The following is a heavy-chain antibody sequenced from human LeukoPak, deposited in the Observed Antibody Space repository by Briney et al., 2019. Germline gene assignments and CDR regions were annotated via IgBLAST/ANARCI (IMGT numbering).Heavy chain of an antibody. CDR2: ISSSGSTI. CDR3: AREFGLRYFDWLLWGAFDI. Sequence: GGSLRLSCAASGFTFSSYEMNWVRQAPGKGLEWVSYISSSGSTIYYADSVKGRFTISRDNAKNSLYLQMNSLRAEDTAVYYCAREFGLRYFDWLLWGAFDIWGQGTMVTVSS. V-gene: IGHV3-48*03. CDR1: GFTFSSYE. J-gene: IGHJ3*02. D-gene: IGHD3-9*01.